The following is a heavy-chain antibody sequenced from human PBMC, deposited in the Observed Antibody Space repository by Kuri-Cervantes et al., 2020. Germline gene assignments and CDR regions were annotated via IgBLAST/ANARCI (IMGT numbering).Heavy chain of an antibody. J-gene: IGHJ6*02. CDR2: FDPEDGET. Sequence: ASVKVSCKVSGYTLTELSMHWVRQAPGKGLEWMGGFDPEDGETIYAQKFQGRVTMTEDTSTDTAYMELSSLRSEDTAVYYCARDLQQLIHYYYGMDVWGQGTTVTVSS. D-gene: IGHD6-13*01. CDR1: GYTLTELS. CDR3: ARDLQQLIHYYYGMDV. V-gene: IGHV1-24*01.